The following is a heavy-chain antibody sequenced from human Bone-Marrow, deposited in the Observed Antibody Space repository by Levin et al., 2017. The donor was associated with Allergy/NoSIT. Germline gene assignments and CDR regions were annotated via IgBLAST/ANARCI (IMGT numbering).Heavy chain of an antibody. J-gene: IGHJ4*02. CDR2: ISGSGRVT. CDR3: AKVPYGGYDLGEFFDS. CDR1: GFTFSIYA. D-gene: IGHD5-12*01. V-gene: IGHV3-23*01. Sequence: GESLKISCAGSGFTFSIYAVNWVRQAPGRGLEWVSSISGSGRVTLYADAVKGRFSISRDNSKNTVYLDMNSLRHEDTATYYCAKVPYGGYDLGEFFDSWGQGVRVTVS.